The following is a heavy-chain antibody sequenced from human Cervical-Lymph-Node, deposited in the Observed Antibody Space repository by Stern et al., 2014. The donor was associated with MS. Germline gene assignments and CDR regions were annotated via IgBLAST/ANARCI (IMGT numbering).Heavy chain of an antibody. Sequence: VQLVESGAEVRKPGSSVKVSCKPSGGLLNSYAFSWVRQAPGQGLQWMGRIIPIIGVPSYAQQFQGRLTIAANKSTTTVYMELSSLTSEDTAVYLCAKGEGDYGETDAFDLWGQGTMVSVSS. CDR2: IIPIIGVP. D-gene: IGHD4-17*01. CDR3: AKGEGDYGETDAFDL. CDR1: GGLLNSYA. V-gene: IGHV1-69*09. J-gene: IGHJ3*01.